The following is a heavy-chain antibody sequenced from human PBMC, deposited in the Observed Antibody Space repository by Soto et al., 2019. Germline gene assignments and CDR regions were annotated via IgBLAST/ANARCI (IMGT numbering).Heavy chain of an antibody. J-gene: IGHJ4*02. D-gene: IGHD3-22*01. CDR3: ARGSLGLATRSSGYLHYFDY. CDR1: GGSFSGYY. V-gene: IGHV4-34*01. CDR2: INHSGST. Sequence: SETLSLTCAVYGGSFSGYYWSWIRQPPGKGLEWIGEINHSGSTNYNPSLKSRVTISVDTSKNQFSLKLSSVTAADTAVYYCARGSLGLATRSSGYLHYFDYWGQGTLVTVSS.